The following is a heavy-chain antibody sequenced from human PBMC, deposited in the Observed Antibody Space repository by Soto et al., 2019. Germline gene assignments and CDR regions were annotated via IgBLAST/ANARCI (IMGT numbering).Heavy chain of an antibody. J-gene: IGHJ5*02. CDR2: ISYDGSNK. V-gene: IGHV3-30*18. D-gene: IGHD4-17*01. Sequence: GGSLRLSCAASGFTFSSYGMHWVRQAPGKGLEWVAVISYDGSNKYYADSVKGRFTISRDNSKNTLYLQMNSLRAEDTAVYYCAKATTVTTGGDWFDPWGQGTLVTVS. CDR3: AKATTVTTGGDWFDP. CDR1: GFTFSSYG.